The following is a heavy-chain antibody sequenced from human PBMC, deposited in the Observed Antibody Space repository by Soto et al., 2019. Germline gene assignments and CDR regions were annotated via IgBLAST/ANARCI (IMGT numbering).Heavy chain of an antibody. V-gene: IGHV4-30-4*01. J-gene: IGHJ4*02. Sequence: KTSETLSLTCTVSNDSISNSAYFWTWIRQPPGKGLELIGYIYYSGSASYNPSLKSRVTISIDTSKSQFSLRLNSMTAADTAVYYCARGRYSYGPYFDHWGQGTLVTVSS. CDR3: ARGRYSYGPYFDH. D-gene: IGHD5-18*01. CDR2: IYYSGSA. CDR1: NDSISNSAYF.